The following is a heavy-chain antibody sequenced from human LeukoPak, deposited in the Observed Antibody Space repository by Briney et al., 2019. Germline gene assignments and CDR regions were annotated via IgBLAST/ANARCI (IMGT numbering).Heavy chain of an antibody. V-gene: IGHV3-23*01. CDR2: ITSSGDDT. D-gene: IGHD3-16*01. CDR3: AFDWGFDY. J-gene: IGHJ4*02. CDR1: GFSSRNYA. Sequence: AGSLRLTCAVSGFSSRNYAMSWVRQAPGKGLEWVSSITSSGDDTFYAASVKGRFTISRDNTWDTVFLHMNSLRADDTAVYYCAFDWGFDYWGQGTLVTVSS.